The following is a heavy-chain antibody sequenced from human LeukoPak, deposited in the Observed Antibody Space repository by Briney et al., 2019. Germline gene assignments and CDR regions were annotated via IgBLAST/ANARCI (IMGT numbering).Heavy chain of an antibody. CDR1: GFIVSSNY. D-gene: IGHD1-26*01. Sequence: PGGSLRLSCAASGFIVSSNYMTWVRQAPGKGLEWVSLIFSGGDTYYADSVKGRFTISRDNSKNTLYLQLNGLGAEDTAVYYCARSQTRGALFDYWGQGTLVTVSS. CDR2: IFSGGDT. J-gene: IGHJ4*02. CDR3: ARSQTRGALFDY. V-gene: IGHV3-66*01.